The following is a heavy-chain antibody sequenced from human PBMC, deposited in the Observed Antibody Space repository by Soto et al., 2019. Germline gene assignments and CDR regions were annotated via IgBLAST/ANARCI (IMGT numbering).Heavy chain of an antibody. D-gene: IGHD3-9*01. CDR2: ISWNSGSI. CDR3: AKDQRIFTARRGDFDI. CDR1: GFTFDDYA. Sequence: EVQLVESGGGLVQPGRSLRLSCAASGFTFDDYAMHWVRQAPGKGLEWVSGISWNSGSIGYADSVKGRFTISRDNAKNSLYLQMNSLRAEDTALYYCAKDQRIFTARRGDFDIWGQGTMVTVSS. J-gene: IGHJ3*02. V-gene: IGHV3-9*01.